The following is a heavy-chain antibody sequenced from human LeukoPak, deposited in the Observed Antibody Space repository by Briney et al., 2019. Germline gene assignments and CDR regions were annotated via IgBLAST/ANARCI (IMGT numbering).Heavy chain of an antibody. D-gene: IGHD3-16*01. CDR2: INGEGSET. J-gene: IGHJ4*02. Sequence: GRSLRLSCAASGFTFSTYGMHWVRHAPGKGLVWVSRINGEGSETMYADSVKGRFTISRDNAKNTLYLQMNSLRAEDTAVYYCARVRMGDDFNPFDYWGQGTLVTVSS. V-gene: IGHV3-74*03. CDR3: ARVRMGDDFNPFDY. CDR1: GFTFSTYG.